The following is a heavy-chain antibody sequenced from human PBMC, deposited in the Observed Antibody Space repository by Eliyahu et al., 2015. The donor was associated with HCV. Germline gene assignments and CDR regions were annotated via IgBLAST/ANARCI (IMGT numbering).Heavy chain of an antibody. CDR3: AREEHNYGDYALAFDI. J-gene: IGHJ3*02. D-gene: IGHD4-17*01. Sequence: QVQLVQSGTEVKKPGASVKVSCKASGYTFTSYAMHWVRQAPGQRLEWMGWINAGNGNTYYSQKFQGRVTFTRDTSASTAYMELTSLRSEDTAVYYCAREEHNYGDYALAFDIWGQGTMVTVSS. CDR1: GYTFTSYA. CDR2: INAGNGNT. V-gene: IGHV1-3*01.